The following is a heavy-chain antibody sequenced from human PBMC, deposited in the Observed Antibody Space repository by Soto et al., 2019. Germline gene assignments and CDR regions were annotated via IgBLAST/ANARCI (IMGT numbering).Heavy chain of an antibody. CDR1: GGTIASYY. Sequence: SETLSLTCTVSGGTIASYYWSWIRQPPGKGLEWIGNIYYTGNTNYNPSLESRVTMSVDTSRNQFSLRLRSVIPADTAMYYCARGLYCGGDCHSSNDSDIWAQGTLVT. CDR3: ARGLYCGGDCHSSNDSDI. V-gene: IGHV4-59*01. J-gene: IGHJ3*02. D-gene: IGHD2-21*02. CDR2: IYYTGNT.